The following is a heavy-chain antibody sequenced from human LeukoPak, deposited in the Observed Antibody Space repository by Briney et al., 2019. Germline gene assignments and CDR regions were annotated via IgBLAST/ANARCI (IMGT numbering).Heavy chain of an antibody. V-gene: IGHV3-48*03. CDR1: GFTFSSYE. CDR3: ASAVRVDY. Sequence: GGSRRLSCAASGFTFSSYEMNWVRQAPGKGLEWISHISSSGSRIYYADSVKGRFTISRDNAKNSLYLQMNSLRAEDTAVYYCASAVRVDYWGQGTLVTVSS. J-gene: IGHJ4*02. CDR2: ISSSGSRI.